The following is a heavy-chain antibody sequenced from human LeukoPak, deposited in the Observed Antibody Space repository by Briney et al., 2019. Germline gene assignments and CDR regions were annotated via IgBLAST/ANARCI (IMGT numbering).Heavy chain of an antibody. CDR1: GGSISSCSYY. J-gene: IGHJ4*02. CDR2: VYYLGTT. Sequence: SETLSLTCTVSGGSISSCSYYWGWIRQPPGKGLEWIGSVYYLGTTYYNPSLKSRVTISIDTSKSQFSLELSSVTAADTAVYYCARRGSSSWYYFDYWGQGTLVTVSS. V-gene: IGHV4-39*01. CDR3: ARRGSSSWYYFDY. D-gene: IGHD2-2*01.